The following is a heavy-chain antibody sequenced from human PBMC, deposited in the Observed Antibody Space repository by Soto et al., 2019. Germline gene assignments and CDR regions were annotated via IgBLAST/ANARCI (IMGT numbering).Heavy chain of an antibody. V-gene: IGHV4-31*03. D-gene: IGHD6-13*01. CDR3: ARWGIAAGDY. Sequence: PSETLSLTCTVSGGSISSGGYYWSWIRQHPGKGLEWIGYIYYSGSTYYNPSLKSRVTISVDTSKNQFSLKLSSVTAADTAVYYCARWGIAAGDYWGQGTLVTVSS. CDR2: IYYSGST. J-gene: IGHJ4*02. CDR1: GGSISSGGYY.